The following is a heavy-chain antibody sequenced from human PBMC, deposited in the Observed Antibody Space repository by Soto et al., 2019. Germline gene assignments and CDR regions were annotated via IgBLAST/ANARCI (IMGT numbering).Heavy chain of an antibody. Sequence: GGSLRLSCAASGFTFSSYWMHWVRQAPGKGLVWVSRINSDGNSTSYADSVKGRFTISRDNAKNTLYLQMNSLRAEDTAVYYCARDGGLGGYEVKYYYYYMDVWGKGTTVTVSS. CDR2: INSDGNST. J-gene: IGHJ6*03. CDR3: ARDGGLGGYEVKYYYYYMDV. V-gene: IGHV3-74*01. CDR1: GFTFSSYW. D-gene: IGHD5-18*01.